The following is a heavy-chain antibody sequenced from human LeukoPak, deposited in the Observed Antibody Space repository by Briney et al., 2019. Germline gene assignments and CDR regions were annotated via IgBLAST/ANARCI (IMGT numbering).Heavy chain of an antibody. J-gene: IGHJ4*02. D-gene: IGHD6-6*01. Sequence: GRSLRLSCAASGFTFSSYAMHWVRQAPGKGLEWVAVISYDGSNKYYADSAKGRFTISRDNSKNTLYLQMNSLRAEDTAVYYCASSRREYSSSSALDYWGQGTLVTVSS. CDR2: ISYDGSNK. V-gene: IGHV3-30*04. CDR3: ASSRREYSSSSALDY. CDR1: GFTFSSYA.